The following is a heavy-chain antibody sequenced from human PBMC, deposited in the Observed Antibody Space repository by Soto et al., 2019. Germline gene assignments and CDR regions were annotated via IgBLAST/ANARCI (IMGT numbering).Heavy chain of an antibody. CDR1: TFTFRSYG. CDR2: IWDDGSNK. V-gene: IGHV3-33*01. J-gene: IGHJ6*02. D-gene: IGHD3-22*01. Sequence: PGGSLRLSCAASTFTFRSYGTHWFRQAPGKGLEWVAVIWDDGSNKYYADSVKGRFTISRDNSKNTLYLQMNSLRAEDTAVYYCARDHVANYYVSSGPGYYYYYGMDVWGQGTTVTVSS. CDR3: ARDHVANYYVSSGPGYYYYYGMDV.